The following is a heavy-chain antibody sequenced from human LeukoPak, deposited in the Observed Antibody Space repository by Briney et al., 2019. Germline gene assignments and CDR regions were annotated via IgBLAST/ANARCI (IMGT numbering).Heavy chain of an antibody. CDR2: IYTSGST. CDR1: GGSISSGSYY. Sequence: SQTLSLTCTVSGGSISSGSYYWSWIRQPAGKGLEWIGRIYTSGSTNYNPSLKSRVTISVDTSKNQFSLKLSSVTAADTAVYYCARLYYDSSGYYYLGAFDIWGQGTMVTVSS. D-gene: IGHD3-22*01. CDR3: ARLYYDSSGYYYLGAFDI. J-gene: IGHJ3*02. V-gene: IGHV4-61*02.